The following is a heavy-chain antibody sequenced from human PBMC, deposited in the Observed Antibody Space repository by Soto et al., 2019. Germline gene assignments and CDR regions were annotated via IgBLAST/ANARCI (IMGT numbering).Heavy chain of an antibody. V-gene: IGHV1-18*01. CDR1: GYTFTNYG. D-gene: IGHD5-18*01. CDR2: IDGGKGNT. Sequence: QVQLVQSGAEVREPGASVKVSCKASGYTFTNYGVRWVRQAPGQGLEWMGWIDGGKGNTNYAQKLQGRVTFTTDTSTSTAYMELRSLRSDDTAVYYCAPHTLDTGMPSGYWGQGTLVTVSS. J-gene: IGHJ4*02. CDR3: APHTLDTGMPSGY.